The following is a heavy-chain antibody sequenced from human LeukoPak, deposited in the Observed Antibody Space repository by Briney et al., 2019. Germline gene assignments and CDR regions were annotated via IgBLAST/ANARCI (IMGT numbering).Heavy chain of an antibody. CDR2: IKQDASEK. D-gene: IGHD3-3*01. J-gene: IGHJ6*03. V-gene: IGHV3-7*01. Sequence: GGSLRLSCAASGFTFSSYWMSWVRQAPGKGLEWVANIKQDASEKYYVDSVKSRFTISRDNAKNSLYLQMNSLRAEDTAVYYCARDRILEWLLYYYYYMDVWGKGTTVTVSS. CDR1: GFTFSSYW. CDR3: ARDRILEWLLYYYYYMDV.